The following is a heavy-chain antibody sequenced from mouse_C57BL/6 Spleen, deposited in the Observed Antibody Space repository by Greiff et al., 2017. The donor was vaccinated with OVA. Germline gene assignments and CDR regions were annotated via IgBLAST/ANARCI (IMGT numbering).Heavy chain of an antibody. D-gene: IGHD2-3*01. J-gene: IGHJ1*03. CDR3: ARERTDGNWYFDV. V-gene: IGHV1-64*01. CDR1: GYTFTSYW. Sequence: QVQLQQPGAELVKPGASVKLSCKASGYTFTSYWMHWVKQRPGQGLEWIGMIHPNSGSTNYNEKFKSKATLTVDKSSSTAYMQLSSLTSEDSAVYYCARERTDGNWYFDVWGTGTTVTVSS. CDR2: IHPNSGST.